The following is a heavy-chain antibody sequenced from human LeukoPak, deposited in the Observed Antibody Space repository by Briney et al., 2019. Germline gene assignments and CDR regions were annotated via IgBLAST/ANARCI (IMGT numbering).Heavy chain of an antibody. CDR3: AKDSYDSSGYYYGQDAFDI. V-gene: IGHV3-23*01. CDR1: GFTLSSYA. D-gene: IGHD3-22*01. J-gene: IGHJ3*02. Sequence: GGSLRLSCAASGFTLSSYAMSWVGQAPGKGLEWVSAISGSGGSTYYADSVKGRFTISRDNSKNTLYLQMNSLRAEDTAVYYCAKDSYDSSGYYYGQDAFDIWGQGTMVTVSS. CDR2: ISGSGGST.